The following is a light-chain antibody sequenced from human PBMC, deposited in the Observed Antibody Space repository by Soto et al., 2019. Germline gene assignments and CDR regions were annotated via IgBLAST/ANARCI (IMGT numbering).Light chain of an antibody. Sequence: EIVMTQSPATLSVSPGERATLSCRASQSVSSNLAWYQQKPGQAPRLLIYGASSRATGIPARFSGSGSGTEFTLIISSLQSEDFAVYYCQQYNNWPRTFGQGTKVEMK. CDR1: QSVSSN. CDR2: GAS. V-gene: IGKV3-15*01. CDR3: QQYNNWPRT. J-gene: IGKJ1*01.